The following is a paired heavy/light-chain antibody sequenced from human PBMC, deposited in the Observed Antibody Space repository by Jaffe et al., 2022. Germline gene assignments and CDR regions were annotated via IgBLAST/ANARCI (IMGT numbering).Heavy chain of an antibody. CDR2: IYWDDDN. Sequence: QITLKESGPTLVKPTQTLTLTCTFSGFSLSTYGVGVGWIRQPPGKALEWLAFIYWDDDNRYRASLKNRLTVTKDTSKNQVVLTMTNMDPVDTATYYCAHRLVSAGHWFDPWGQGTLVTVSS. CDR3: AHRLVSAGHWFDP. CDR1: GFSLSTYGVG. V-gene: IGHV2-5*02. D-gene: IGHD1-26*01. J-gene: IGHJ5*02.
Light chain of an antibody. CDR3: GTDHGSGSTFNWV. CDR2: VGTGGMVG. CDR1: SGYSHFD. V-gene: IGLV9-49*03. Sequence: QPVLTQPPSASASLGASVTLTCTLSSGYSHFDVDWYQQRPGKGPRFVMRVGTGGMVGSKGDGIPDRFSVLGSGLNRYLTIKNIQEEDESDYHCGTDHGSGSTFNWVFGGGTRLTVL. J-gene: IGLJ3*02.